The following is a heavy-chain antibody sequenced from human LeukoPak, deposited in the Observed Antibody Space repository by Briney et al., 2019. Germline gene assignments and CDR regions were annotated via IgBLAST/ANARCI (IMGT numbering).Heavy chain of an antibody. Sequence: GSLRLSCAASGFTFSSYAMHWIRQPPGKGLEWIGSIYYSGSTYYNPSLKSRVTISVDTSKNQFSLKLSSVTAADTAVYYCARDSRWIQLPDYWGQGTLVTVSS. V-gene: IGHV4-39*07. CDR1: GFTFSSYA. J-gene: IGHJ4*02. CDR2: IYYSGST. D-gene: IGHD5-18*01. CDR3: ARDSRWIQLPDY.